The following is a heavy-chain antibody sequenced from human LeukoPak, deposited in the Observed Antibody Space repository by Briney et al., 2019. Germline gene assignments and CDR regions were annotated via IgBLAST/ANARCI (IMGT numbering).Heavy chain of an antibody. CDR1: GGSISSGGYY. D-gene: IGHD1-26*01. J-gene: IGHJ3*02. V-gene: IGHV4-61*08. CDR3: AGHSGSSQGAFDI. CDR2: IYYSGST. Sequence: SQTLSLTCTVSGGSISSGGYYWSWIRQPPGKGLEWIGYIYYSGSTNYNPSLKSRVTISVDTSKNQFSLKLSSVTAADTAVYYCAGHSGSSQGAFDIWGQGTMVTVSS.